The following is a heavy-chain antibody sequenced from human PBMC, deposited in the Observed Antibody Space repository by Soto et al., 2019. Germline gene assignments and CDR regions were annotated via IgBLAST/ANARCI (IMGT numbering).Heavy chain of an antibody. Sequence: QVQLVESGGGVVQPGRSLRLSCAVSGVTVSNYGMHWVRQAPGKGLEWVAVISRDGGTKYYADPVKGRFTISRDNSRNTLFLEMNSLRSDDMAVYYCTGEVASGYGGQGTLVTVSS. CDR1: GVTVSNYG. D-gene: IGHD2-8*02. V-gene: IGHV3-30*03. J-gene: IGHJ4*02. CDR2: ISRDGGTK. CDR3: TGEVASGY.